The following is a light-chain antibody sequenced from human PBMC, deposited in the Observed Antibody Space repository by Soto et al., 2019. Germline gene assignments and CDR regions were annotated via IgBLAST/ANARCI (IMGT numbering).Light chain of an antibody. CDR1: QSVSIY. J-gene: IGKJ5*01. CDR2: DSS. Sequence: EIVLTQSPATLSLSPGERATLSCRASQSVSIYLAWYQQKPGQAPRLLIYDSSNRAAGIPARFSARGSGTDFTLFISNLEPEDSAVYYWQHRSNWPPITFGQGTRLEIK. CDR3: QHRSNWPPIT. V-gene: IGKV3-11*01.